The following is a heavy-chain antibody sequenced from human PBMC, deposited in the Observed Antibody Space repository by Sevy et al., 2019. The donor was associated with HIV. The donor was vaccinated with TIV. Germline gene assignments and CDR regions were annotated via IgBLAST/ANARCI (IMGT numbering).Heavy chain of an antibody. CDR3: VSGAYYYESRTENFDY. CDR2: IWYDGSNK. Sequence: GESLKISCAASGFTFSSYGMHWVRQAPGKGLEWVALIWYDGSNKYYADSVKGRFTISRDNSKNTLYLQMYSLGAEDTAVYYCVSGAYYYESRTENFDYWGQGTPVTVSS. CDR1: GFTFSSYG. V-gene: IGHV3-33*01. D-gene: IGHD3-22*01. J-gene: IGHJ4*02.